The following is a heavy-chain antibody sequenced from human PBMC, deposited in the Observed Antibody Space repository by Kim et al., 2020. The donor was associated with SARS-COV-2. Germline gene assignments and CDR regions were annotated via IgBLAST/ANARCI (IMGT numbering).Heavy chain of an antibody. D-gene: IGHD6-19*01. V-gene: IGHV6-1*01. CDR2: TYYRSKCFN. CDR1: GDRVASSYAA. J-gene: IGHJ4*02. CDR3: ARGIGWYNY. Sequence: GDRVASSYAAWNWIRQAPSRGLEGLGRTYYRSKCFNEYAITGKSRITVNPDTSKNQFSLQLNSVTLEDTAVYYCARGIGWYNYWGQGTL.